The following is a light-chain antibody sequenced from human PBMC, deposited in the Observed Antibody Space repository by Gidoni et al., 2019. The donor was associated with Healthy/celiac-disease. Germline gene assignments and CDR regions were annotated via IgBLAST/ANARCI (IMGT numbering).Light chain of an antibody. CDR3: QQYNSYSPYT. V-gene: IGKV1-5*03. CDR1: QSISSW. CDR2: KAS. Sequence: DIQMTQSPSTLSASVGDRVTITCRASQSISSWLAWYQQKPGKAPKLLIYKASSLESGVPSRFRGSGSVTEFTLTISSLQPDDFATYYCQQYNSYSPYTFGQGTKLEIK. J-gene: IGKJ2*01.